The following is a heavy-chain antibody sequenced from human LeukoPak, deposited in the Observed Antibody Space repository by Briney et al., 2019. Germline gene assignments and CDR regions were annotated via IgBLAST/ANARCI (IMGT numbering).Heavy chain of an antibody. CDR2: SYYSGST. V-gene: IGHV4-59*01. D-gene: IGHD5-18*01. CDR1: GGSISSYY. J-gene: IGHJ3*02. Sequence: SETLSLTCTVSGGSISSYYWSWIRQPPGKRLEWIGYSYYSGSTSYNPSLKSRVTISVDTSKNQISLKLSSVTAADTAVYYCARDLGVMVRAFDIWGQGTMVTVSS. CDR3: ARDLGVMVRAFDI.